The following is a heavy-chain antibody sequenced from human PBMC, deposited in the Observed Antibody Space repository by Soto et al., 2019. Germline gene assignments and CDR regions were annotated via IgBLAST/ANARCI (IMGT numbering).Heavy chain of an antibody. CDR2: IIPILGTA. D-gene: IGHD3-3*01. CDR3: ARVLIAPYDFWSGYYAQPIYYYYGMDV. Sequence: ASVRVSCKAAGGPFCSYAISWLRRAPGQGVEWMGGIIPILGTALYPQKFQGRGTITADKSTSTAYTELSSLRSEDTAVYYCARVLIAPYDFWSGYYAQPIYYYYGMDVWGQGTTVTVSS. CDR1: GGPFCSYA. V-gene: IGHV1-69*10. J-gene: IGHJ6*02.